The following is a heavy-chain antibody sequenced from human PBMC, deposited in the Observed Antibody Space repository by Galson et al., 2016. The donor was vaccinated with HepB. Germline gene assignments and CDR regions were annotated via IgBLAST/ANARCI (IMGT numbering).Heavy chain of an antibody. J-gene: IGHJ3*02. CDR3: ARELDGRAFDI. CDR2: IKQDSFEK. CDR1: GFAFSSHW. D-gene: IGHD5-24*01. V-gene: IGHV3-7*04. Sequence: SLRLSCAASGFAFSSHWTTWVRQAPGKGLEWVANIKQDSFEKYYVDSVRGRFTISRDNAKNSLYLEMNSLRAEDTAINYCARELDGRAFDIWGQGTMVTVSS.